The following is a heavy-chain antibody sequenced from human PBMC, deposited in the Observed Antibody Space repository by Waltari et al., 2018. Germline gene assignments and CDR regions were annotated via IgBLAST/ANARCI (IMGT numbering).Heavy chain of an antibody. D-gene: IGHD3-10*01. V-gene: IGHV4-4*07. CDR3: ARDRGSGSHYYYSGMDV. Sequence: QVQLQESGPGLVKPSETLSLTCTVPGGSISSYYWSWLRQPPGKGLEWIGRIYTSGSTNYNPSLKSRVTMSVDTSKNQFSLKLSSVTAADTAVYYCARDRGSGSHYYYSGMDVWGQGTTVTVSS. CDR1: GGSISSYY. CDR2: IYTSGST. J-gene: IGHJ6*02.